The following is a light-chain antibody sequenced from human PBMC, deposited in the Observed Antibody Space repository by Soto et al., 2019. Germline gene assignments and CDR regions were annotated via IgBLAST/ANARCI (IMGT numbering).Light chain of an antibody. CDR1: QSVSNN. CDR3: QQYNNWPET. CDR2: DAS. V-gene: IGKV3D-15*01. Sequence: EIVMTQSPATLSVSPGERATLSCRASQSVSNNYLAWYQQKPGQAPRLLIYDASSRATGIPDRFSGGGSGTEFTLTISSLQSEDFAVYYCQQYNNWPETFGQGTKVDIK. J-gene: IGKJ1*01.